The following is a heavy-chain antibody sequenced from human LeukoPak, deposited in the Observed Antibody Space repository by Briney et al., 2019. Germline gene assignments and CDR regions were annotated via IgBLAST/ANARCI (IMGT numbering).Heavy chain of an antibody. V-gene: IGHV3-48*01. J-gene: IGHJ3*02. CDR2: ISGRSSTI. Sequence: GSLRLSCAASGFTFSSYWMSWVRQAPGKGLEWVSYISGRSSTIYYADSVKGRFTISRDNSKNTLYPQMNSLRAEDTAVYYCARDLPFDIWGQGTMVTVSS. CDR1: GFTFSSYW. CDR3: ARDLPFDI.